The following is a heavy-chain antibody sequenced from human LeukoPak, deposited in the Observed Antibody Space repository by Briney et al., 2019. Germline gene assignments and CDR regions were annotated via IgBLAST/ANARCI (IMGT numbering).Heavy chain of an antibody. V-gene: IGHV4-4*02. CDR2: VHLSGAT. CDR3: TRESGAFSPFGF. D-gene: IGHD1-26*01. Sequence: PSGTLSLTCAVSGGSITTTNWWSWVRQPPGKGLEWIGEVHLSGATNYNPSLENRVSMSIDKSKNHLSLEVTSVTAADTAIYYCTRESGAFSPFGFWGQGTLLTVSS. CDR1: GGSITTTNW. J-gene: IGHJ4*02.